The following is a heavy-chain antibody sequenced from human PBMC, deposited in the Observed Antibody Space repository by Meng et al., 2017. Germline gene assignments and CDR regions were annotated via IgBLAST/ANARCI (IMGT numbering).Heavy chain of an antibody. V-gene: IGHV3-9*01. CDR1: GFTFEDYA. J-gene: IGHJ3*02. CDR2: ISWNSGSI. CDR3: AKEGPRAGYSSSWYPLVGAFDI. D-gene: IGHD6-13*01. Sequence: LTGAASGFTFEDYAMHWVRQAPGKGLEGVSGISWNSGSIGYADSVKGRFTSSRDNAKNSLYLQMNSLRAEDTALYYCAKEGPRAGYSSSWYPLVGAFDIWGQGTMVTVSS.